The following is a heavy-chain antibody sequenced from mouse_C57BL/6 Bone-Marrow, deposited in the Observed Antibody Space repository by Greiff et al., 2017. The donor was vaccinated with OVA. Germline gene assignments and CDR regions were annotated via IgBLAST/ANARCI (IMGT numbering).Heavy chain of an antibody. CDR3: ARSSGSSYYYAMDY. CDR1: GYTFTSYW. CDR2: IYPGSGST. D-gene: IGHD1-1*01. J-gene: IGHJ4*01. Sequence: VQLQQPGAELVKPGASVKMSCKASGYTFTSYWITWVKQRPGQGLEWIGDIYPGSGSTNYNGKFKGKATLTADKSSSTAYMQLRSLTSEDSAVDFCARSSGSSYYYAMDYWGQGTSVTVSS. V-gene: IGHV1-55*01.